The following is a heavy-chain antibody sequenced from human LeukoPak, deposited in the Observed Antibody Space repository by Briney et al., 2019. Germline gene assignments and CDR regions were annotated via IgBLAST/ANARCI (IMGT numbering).Heavy chain of an antibody. D-gene: IGHD6-19*01. V-gene: IGHV3-53*01. CDR3: AKVASVSSGWYHFDY. J-gene: IGHJ4*02. Sequence: GGSLRLSCAASGFTVSSNYMGWVRQAPGKGLEWVSIIYSGGNKNYADSVKGRFTISRDNSRNTLYLQMNSLRAEDTVVYYCAKVASVSSGWYHFDYWGQGTLVTVSS. CDR1: GFTVSSNY. CDR2: IYSGGNK.